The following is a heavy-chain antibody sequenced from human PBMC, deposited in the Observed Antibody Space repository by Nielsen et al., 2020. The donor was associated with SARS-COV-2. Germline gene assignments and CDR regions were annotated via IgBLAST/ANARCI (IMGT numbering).Heavy chain of an antibody. CDR2: ISSSSSYT. J-gene: IGHJ4*02. CDR3: AAESVDTAMVDY. Sequence: GESLKISCAASGFTFSDYYMSWIRQAPGKGLEWVSYISSSSSYTNYADSVKGRFTISRDNAKNSLYLQMNSLRAEDTAVYYCAAESVDTAMVDYWGQGTLATVSS. V-gene: IGHV3-11*03. CDR1: GFTFSDYY. D-gene: IGHD5-18*01.